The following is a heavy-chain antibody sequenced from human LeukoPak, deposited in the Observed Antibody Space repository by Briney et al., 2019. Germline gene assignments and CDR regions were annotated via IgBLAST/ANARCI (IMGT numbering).Heavy chain of an antibody. CDR3: AKKGSSGWSHGMDV. J-gene: IGHJ6*02. D-gene: IGHD6-19*01. CDR1: GFTFSTYA. V-gene: IGHV3-23*01. Sequence: GGSLRLSCAASGFTFSTYAMTWVRQAPGKGLEWLSAITGSGGDTYYADSVKGRFTISRDNSKNTLYLQMDSLRAEDTAVYYCAKKGSSGWSHGMDVWGQGTTVTVSS. CDR2: ITGSGGDT.